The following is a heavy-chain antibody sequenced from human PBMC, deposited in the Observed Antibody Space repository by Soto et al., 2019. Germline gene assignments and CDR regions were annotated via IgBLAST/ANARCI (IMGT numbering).Heavy chain of an antibody. CDR2: ISYDGSNK. CDR3: AKVLRFLEWLVDY. Sequence: GGSLRLSCAASGFTFSSYWMHWVRQAPGKGLEWVAVISYDGSNKYYADSVKGRFTISRDNSKNTLYLQMNSLRAEDTAVYYCAKVLRFLEWLVDYWGQGTLVTVSS. V-gene: IGHV3-30*18. CDR1: GFTFSSYW. D-gene: IGHD3-3*01. J-gene: IGHJ4*02.